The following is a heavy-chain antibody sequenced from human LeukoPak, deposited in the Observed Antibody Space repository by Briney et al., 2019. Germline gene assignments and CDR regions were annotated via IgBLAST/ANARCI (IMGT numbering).Heavy chain of an antibody. V-gene: IGHV4-34*01. CDR3: ARRVVAGTPQYYYGMDV. Sequence: SETLSLTCAVYGGSFSGYYWSWIRQPPGKGLEWIGEINHSGSTNYNPSLKSRVTISVDTSKNQFSLKLSSVTAADTAVYYCARRVVAGTPQYYYGMDVWGKGTTVTVSS. D-gene: IGHD6-19*01. J-gene: IGHJ6*04. CDR2: INHSGST. CDR1: GGSFSGYY.